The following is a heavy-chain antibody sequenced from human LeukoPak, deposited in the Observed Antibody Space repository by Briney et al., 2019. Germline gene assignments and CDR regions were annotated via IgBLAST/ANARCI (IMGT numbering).Heavy chain of an antibody. Sequence: ASVKVSCKASGYTFTSYGISWVRQAPGQWLEWMGWISAYNGNTNYAQKLQGRVTMTTDTSTSTAYMELRSLRSDDTAVYYCARDYSGSYGSHDAFDIWGQGTMVTVSS. CDR3: ARDYSGSYGSHDAFDI. V-gene: IGHV1-18*01. CDR1: GYTFTSYG. D-gene: IGHD1-26*01. CDR2: ISAYNGNT. J-gene: IGHJ3*02.